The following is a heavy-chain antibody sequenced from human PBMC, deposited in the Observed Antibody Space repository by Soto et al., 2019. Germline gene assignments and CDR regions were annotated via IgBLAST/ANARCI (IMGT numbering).Heavy chain of an antibody. CDR2: IDYSGST. Sequence: SETLSLTCTVSGGSISSSNWWGWIRQPPGEGLEWIGYIDYSGSTYYNPSLKSRVTMSVDTSKNQFSLKLRSVTAVDTAVYYCARSKGSGSYEFDSWGQGTLVTVSS. CDR1: GGSISSSNW. J-gene: IGHJ4*02. D-gene: IGHD3-10*01. CDR3: ARSKGSGSYEFDS. V-gene: IGHV4-28*01.